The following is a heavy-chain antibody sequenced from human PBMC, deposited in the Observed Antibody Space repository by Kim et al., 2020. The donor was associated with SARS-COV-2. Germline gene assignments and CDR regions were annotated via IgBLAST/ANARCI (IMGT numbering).Heavy chain of an antibody. Sequence: GGSLRLSCAASGFTFSSYAMHWVRQAPGKGLEWVAVISYDGSNKYYADSVKGRFTISRDNSKNTLYLQMNSLSAEDTAVYYCARGRIPYYYGSGSLSYTNWGQGTLVTVSS. CDR1: GFTFSSYA. J-gene: IGHJ4*02. V-gene: IGHV3-30-3*01. D-gene: IGHD3-10*01. CDR2: ISYDGSNK. CDR3: ARGRIPYYYGSGSLSYTN.